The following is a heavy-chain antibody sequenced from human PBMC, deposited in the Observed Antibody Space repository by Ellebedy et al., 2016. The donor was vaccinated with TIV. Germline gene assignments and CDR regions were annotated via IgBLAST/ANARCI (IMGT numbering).Heavy chain of an antibody. CDR2: ISGSGGST. J-gene: IGHJ4*02. V-gene: IGHV3-23*01. D-gene: IGHD6-19*01. CDR3: AKVRVAGGDFEY. Sequence: GESLKISCAASGFTFSNYAMSWVRQAPGKGLEWVAVISGSGGSTYYADSVKGRFTISRDNSKNTLYLQMNSLRAEDTAVYYCAKVRVAGGDFEYWGQGTLVTVSS. CDR1: GFTFSNYA.